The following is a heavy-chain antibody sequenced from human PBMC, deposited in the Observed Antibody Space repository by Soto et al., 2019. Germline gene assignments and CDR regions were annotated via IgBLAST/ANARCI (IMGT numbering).Heavy chain of an antibody. J-gene: IGHJ4*02. CDR2: IYWDDDK. CDR1: GFSLTTSGVG. CDR3: AHHPYYGLGSYSFDY. D-gene: IGHD3-10*01. V-gene: IGHV2-5*02. Sequence: QITLKESGPTLVRPTQTLTLTCTFSGFSLTTSGVGVSWIRQPPGKALEWLAVIYWDDDKRYSSSLKSRLTSTKDTPKNQVVLTMTNMDPVDTATYYCAHHPYYGLGSYSFDYWGQGTLVTVSS.